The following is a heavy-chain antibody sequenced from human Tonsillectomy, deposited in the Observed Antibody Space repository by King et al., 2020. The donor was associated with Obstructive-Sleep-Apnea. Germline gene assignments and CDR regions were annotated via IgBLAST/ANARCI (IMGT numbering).Heavy chain of an antibody. D-gene: IGHD1-1*01. CDR2: ISSSGRTI. Sequence: VQLVESGGGFVKPGGSLRLSCAASGFSFGDYYMNWNRQAPGKGLEWVSYISSSGRTIYYADSVRGRFTISRDNAKKTVFLQMNSLRAEDTAVYYCARDHEDNWNDGPLGYWGQGTLVTVAS. J-gene: IGHJ4*02. CDR3: ARDHEDNWNDGPLGY. CDR1: GFSFGDYY. V-gene: IGHV3-11*01.